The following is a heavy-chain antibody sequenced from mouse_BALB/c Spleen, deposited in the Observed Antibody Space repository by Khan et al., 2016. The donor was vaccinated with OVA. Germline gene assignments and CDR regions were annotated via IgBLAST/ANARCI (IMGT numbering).Heavy chain of an antibody. CDR2: ISTYSGNT. V-gene: IGHV1S137*01. J-gene: IGHJ2*01. CDR1: GYTFTDYA. CDR3: ARPAYDGYYDY. D-gene: IGHD2-3*01. Sequence: QVQLQQSGPELVRPGVSVKISCKGSGYTFTDYAMYWVKQSHAKSLEWIGLISTYSGNTNYNQKFKGKATMTVDKSSSTAYMELARLTSEDSAISYCARPAYDGYYDYWGQGTTLTVSS.